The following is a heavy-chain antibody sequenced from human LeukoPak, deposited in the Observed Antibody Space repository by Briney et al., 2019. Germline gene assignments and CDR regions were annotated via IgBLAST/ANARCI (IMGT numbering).Heavy chain of an antibody. Sequence: GGCLRLSCAASGFTFSSYWMSWVRQAPGKGLEWVANIKQDGSEKYYVDSVKGRFTISRDNSKNTLYLQMNSLRAEDTAVYYCAACGYIYVADYWGQGTQVTVS. V-gene: IGHV3-7*05. CDR2: IKQDGSEK. J-gene: IGHJ4*02. CDR1: GFTFSSYW. CDR3: AACGYIYVADY. D-gene: IGHD5-18*01.